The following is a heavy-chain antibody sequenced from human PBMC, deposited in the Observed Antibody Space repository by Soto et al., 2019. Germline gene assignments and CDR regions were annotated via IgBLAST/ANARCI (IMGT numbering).Heavy chain of an antibody. CDR1: GYIFNRYV. V-gene: IGHV1-3*01. CDR2: IDAGNGKT. J-gene: IGHJ4*02. D-gene: IGHD6-19*01. Sequence: QVQLVQSGAEVKKPGASVKVSCKASGYIFNRYVMHWVRQAPGQRPEWMGWIDAGNGKTKYSEKFQGRVTITRDTSASTDDMELTTLRSEDTAVYYCARGRGWYDYWGQGTQVIVSS. CDR3: ARGRGWYDY.